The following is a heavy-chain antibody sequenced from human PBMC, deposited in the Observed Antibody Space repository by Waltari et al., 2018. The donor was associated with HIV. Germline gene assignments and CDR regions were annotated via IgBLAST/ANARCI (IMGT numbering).Heavy chain of an antibody. V-gene: IGHV1-24*01. CDR2: FDPEDGET. CDR3: ATNSPCSGGSCYSPFDY. D-gene: IGHD2-15*01. CDR1: GYTLTELS. Sequence: QVQLVQSGAEVKKPGASVKVSCKVSGYTLTELSMHWVRQAPGKGLEWMGGFDPEDGETIYAQKFQGRVTMTEDTSTDTAYMELSSLRSEDTAVYYRATNSPCSGGSCYSPFDYWGQGTLVTVSS. J-gene: IGHJ4*02.